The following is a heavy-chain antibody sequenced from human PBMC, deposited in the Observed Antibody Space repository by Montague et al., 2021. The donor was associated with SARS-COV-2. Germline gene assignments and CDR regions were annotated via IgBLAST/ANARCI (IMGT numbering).Heavy chain of an antibody. CDR3: AGGPGATYYYGMDV. CDR1: GGSISSGSYY. CDR2: IYTSGST. D-gene: IGHD2-2*01. Sequence: TLSLTCTVSGGSISSGSYYWSWIRQPAGKGLEWIGRIYTSGSTNYNPSLKSRVTISVDTSKNQFSLKLSSVTTADTAVYYCAGGPGATYYYGMDVWGQGTTVTVSS. V-gene: IGHV4-61*02. J-gene: IGHJ6*02.